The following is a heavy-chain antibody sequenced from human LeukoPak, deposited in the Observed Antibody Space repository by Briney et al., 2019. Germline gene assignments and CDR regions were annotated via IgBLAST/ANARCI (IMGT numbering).Heavy chain of an antibody. V-gene: IGHV3-7*01. CDR2: MKQDGSEK. D-gene: IGHD4-17*01. CDR1: GFTFSSYW. CDR3: ARGGGDYGDYYFDY. J-gene: IGHJ4*02. Sequence: PGGSLRLSCAASGFTFSSYWMSWVRQAPGKGLEWVANMKQDGSEKYYVDSVKGRFTISRDNAKNSLYLQMNSLRAEDTAVYYCARGGGDYGDYYFDYWGQGTLVTVSS.